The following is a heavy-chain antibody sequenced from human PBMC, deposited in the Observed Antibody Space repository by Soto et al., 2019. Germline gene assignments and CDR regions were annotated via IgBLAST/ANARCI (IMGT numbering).Heavy chain of an antibody. V-gene: IGHV3-23*01. J-gene: IGHJ4*02. CDR3: AKDRQPDGIWSIDY. CDR1: GFTLSTYS. Sequence: PGGSLRLSCAASGFTLSTYSMTWVRQAPGKGLEWVSSIVASNSRTDYADSVKGRFTISRDNSLNMLFLQMNSLRAEDTAVYYCAKDRQPDGIWSIDYWAREPWSPSPQ. CDR2: IVASNSRT. D-gene: IGHD3-3*01.